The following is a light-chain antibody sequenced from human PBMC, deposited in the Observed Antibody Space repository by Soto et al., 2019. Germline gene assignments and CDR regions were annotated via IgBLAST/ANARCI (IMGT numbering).Light chain of an antibody. V-gene: IGKV3D-15*01. CDR3: QQYNNWPPIT. CDR2: GAS. CDR1: RSVAAN. Sequence: EIVLTQSPGTLSLSPGDRATLSCRASRSVAANYSAWFQQKPGRAPRLLIYGASNRATGIPARFSGSGSGTEFTLTISSLQSEDFAVYYCQQYNNWPPITFGQGTRLEIK. J-gene: IGKJ5*01.